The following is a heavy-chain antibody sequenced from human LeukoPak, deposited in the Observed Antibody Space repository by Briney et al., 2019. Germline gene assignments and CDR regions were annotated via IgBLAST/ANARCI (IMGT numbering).Heavy chain of an antibody. J-gene: IGHJ4*02. CDR3: ARGGWFGEFLDY. V-gene: IGHV4-4*07. CDR1: GGSISSYY. CDR2: IYTSGST. Sequence: SETLSLTCTVSGGSISSYYWSWIRQPTGKGPEWIGRIYTSGSTNYNPSLKSRVTMSVDTSKNQFSLKLSSVTAADTAVYYCARGGWFGEFLDYWGQGTLVTVSS. D-gene: IGHD3-10*01.